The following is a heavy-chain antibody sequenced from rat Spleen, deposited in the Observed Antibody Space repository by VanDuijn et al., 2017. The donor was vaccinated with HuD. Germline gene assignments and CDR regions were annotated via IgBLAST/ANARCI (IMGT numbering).Heavy chain of an antibody. CDR3: TTGGLPGYVFAY. CDR2: TSYDGDST. J-gene: IGHJ3*01. V-gene: IGHV5S10*01. Sequence: EVQLVESGGGLVQPGNTLKLSCAASGFIFSDYAMAWVRQSPKKGLEWVATTSYDGDSTYYRDSVKGRFTISRDNAKTTLYLQMDSLRSEDTATYYCTTGGLPGYVFAYWGQGTLVTVSS. CDR1: GFIFSDYA. D-gene: IGHD1-4*01.